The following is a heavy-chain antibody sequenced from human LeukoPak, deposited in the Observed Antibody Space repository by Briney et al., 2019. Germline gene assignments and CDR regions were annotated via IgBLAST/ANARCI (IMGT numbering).Heavy chain of an antibody. CDR1: GFSVSNNY. Sequence: GGSLRLSCAASGFSVSNNYMSWVRQAPGQGLEWVSAISGSGGSTYYADSVKGRFTISRDNSKNTLYLQMNSLRAEDTAVYYCAKELGEYSSGWYVYYYYYYGMDVWGQGTTVTVSS. CDR2: ISGSGGST. CDR3: AKELGEYSSGWYVYYYYYYGMDV. J-gene: IGHJ6*02. D-gene: IGHD6-19*01. V-gene: IGHV3-23*01.